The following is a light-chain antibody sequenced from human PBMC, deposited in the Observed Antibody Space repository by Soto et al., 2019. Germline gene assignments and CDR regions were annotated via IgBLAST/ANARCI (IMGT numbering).Light chain of an antibody. CDR3: QHYNSYSEA. V-gene: IGKV1-5*03. J-gene: IGKJ1*01. Sequence: DIQMTQSPSTLSGSVGDRVTITCRASQTISSRLAWYQQKQGKAHKLLIYKASTLKSGVPSRFSGSGYGTAGTITISSLQPDDGETYYGQHYNSYSEAFGQGTKVDI. CDR1: QTISSR. CDR2: KAS.